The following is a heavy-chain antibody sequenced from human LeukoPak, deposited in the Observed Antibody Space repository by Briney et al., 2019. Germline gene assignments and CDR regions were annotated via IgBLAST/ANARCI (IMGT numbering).Heavy chain of an antibody. J-gene: IGHJ4*02. V-gene: IGHV1-18*01. CDR2: ISAYNGNT. Sequence: ASVKVSCKASGYTFTSYGISWVRQAPGQGLEWMGWISAYNGNTNYAQKLQGRVTMTTDTSTSTAYMELRSLRSDDTAVYYCARDLSDYRDYDGLDYWGQGTLVTVSS. CDR3: ARDLSDYRDYDGLDY. D-gene: IGHD4-17*01. CDR1: GYTFTSYG.